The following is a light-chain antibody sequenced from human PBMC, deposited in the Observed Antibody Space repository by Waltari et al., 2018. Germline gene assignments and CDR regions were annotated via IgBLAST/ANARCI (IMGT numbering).Light chain of an antibody. V-gene: IGKV3-20*01. Sequence: EIVLTQSPVTLSLSPGERATLSCRASQSVGRYLAWYQQKPGRAPRLLIYDASTRATGVPDRCSGSGSGTDFSLTISRLEPEDFAVYYCQKYVNLPATFGQGTNVEIK. CDR1: QSVGRY. J-gene: IGKJ1*01. CDR3: QKYVNLPAT. CDR2: DAS.